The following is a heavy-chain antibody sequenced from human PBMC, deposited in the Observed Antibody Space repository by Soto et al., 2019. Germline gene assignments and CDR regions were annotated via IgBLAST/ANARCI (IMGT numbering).Heavy chain of an antibody. Sequence: QVQLVQSGAEVKKPGASVKVSCKASGDTFTNYDIKWVRQATGQGLEWMGWMNPNSGNTGYAQKLQGRVTMTMNTSISTANMELSSLRSEDTAAYYCASGRTGMDVWGQGTTVTVSS. J-gene: IGHJ6*02. CDR2: MNPNSGNT. CDR1: GDTFTNYD. CDR3: ASGRTGMDV. V-gene: IGHV1-8*01.